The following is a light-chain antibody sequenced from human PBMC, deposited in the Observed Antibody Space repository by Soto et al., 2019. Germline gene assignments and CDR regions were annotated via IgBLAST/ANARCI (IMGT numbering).Light chain of an antibody. J-gene: IGKJ2*01. Sequence: ETVMTPSPATLPVSPGERATLSCRASQSIGNYLAWFQQKPGQSPRLLIYGASTRATGVPVRFSGAGSGTEFTLTISSLQSEDFAVYYCQKYNNWPPEYTFGQGTKLEIK. V-gene: IGKV3-15*01. CDR1: QSIGNY. CDR3: QKYNNWPPEYT. CDR2: GAS.